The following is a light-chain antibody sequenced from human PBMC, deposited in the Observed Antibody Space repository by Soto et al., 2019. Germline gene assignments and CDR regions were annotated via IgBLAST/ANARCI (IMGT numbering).Light chain of an antibody. J-gene: IGKJ5*01. V-gene: IGKV3-11*01. CDR3: QQRSNGTPIT. CDR1: QSVSSY. Sequence: IVYTQCPATLSLSPGERATLSCRASQSVSSYLAWYQQKPGQAPRLLIYDASNRATGIPARFSGSGSGTDFTLTISSLEPEDFAVYYCQQRSNGTPITFGQGTRLEIK. CDR2: DAS.